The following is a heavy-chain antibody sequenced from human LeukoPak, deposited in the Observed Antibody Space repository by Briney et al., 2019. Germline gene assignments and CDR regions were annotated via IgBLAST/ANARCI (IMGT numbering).Heavy chain of an antibody. CDR1: GGTFSSYA. D-gene: IGHD6-19*01. V-gene: IGHV1-69*13. J-gene: IGHJ5*02. CDR2: IIPIFGTA. CDR3: ARDQWTGFDP. Sequence: ASVKVSCKASGGTFSSYAISWVRLAPGQGLEWMGGIIPIFGTANYAQKFQGRVTITADESTSTAYMELSSLRSEDTAVYYCARDQWTGFDPWGQGTLVTVSS.